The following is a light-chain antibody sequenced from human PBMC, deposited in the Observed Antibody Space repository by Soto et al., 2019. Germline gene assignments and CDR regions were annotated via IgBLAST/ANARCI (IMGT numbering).Light chain of an antibody. Sequence: EIVMTQSPATLSVSPGERATLSCRASQTISSNLAWYQQKPGQAPRLLIYGASTRATGIPARFSGSVSGTEFPLTISSLQSEDFAVYYCQQYNYWPRTFGQGTKVEIK. CDR3: QQYNYWPRT. CDR1: QTISSN. CDR2: GAS. V-gene: IGKV3-15*01. J-gene: IGKJ1*01.